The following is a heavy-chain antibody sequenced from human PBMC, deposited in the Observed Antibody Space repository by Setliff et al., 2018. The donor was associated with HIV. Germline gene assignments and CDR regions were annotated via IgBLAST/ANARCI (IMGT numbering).Heavy chain of an antibody. CDR2: IYYRGNT. D-gene: IGHD3-10*01. CDR3: AGFGDSHYYYYGMDV. J-gene: IGHJ6*02. CDR1: GGSISNGGYY. V-gene: IGHV4-31*01. Sequence: PSETLSLTCTVSGGSISNGGYYWSWIRQHPGKGLEWIGDIYYRGNTYYNPSLKSQVVISIDASKHQFSLKLRYVIAADTAVYYCAGFGDSHYYYYGMDVWGRGTKVTVSS.